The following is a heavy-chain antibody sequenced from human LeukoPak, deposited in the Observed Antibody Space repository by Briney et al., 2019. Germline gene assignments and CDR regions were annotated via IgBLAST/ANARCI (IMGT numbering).Heavy chain of an antibody. CDR3: VRDRPNYYDSSGHYYRRDGDY. Sequence: GGSLRLSCAASGFTFNIYAMSWVRQTLGKGLEWVSSITSRDGTTYYTDSVKGRSTISRDNSENTLYLQMNSLRAEDTAIYYCVRDRPNYYDSSGHYYRRDGDYWGQGTLVTVSS. CDR1: GFTFNIYA. J-gene: IGHJ4*02. D-gene: IGHD3-22*01. V-gene: IGHV3-23*01. CDR2: ITSRDGTT.